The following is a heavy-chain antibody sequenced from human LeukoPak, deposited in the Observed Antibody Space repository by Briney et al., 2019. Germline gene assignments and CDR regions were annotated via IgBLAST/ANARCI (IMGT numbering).Heavy chain of an antibody. D-gene: IGHD1-26*01. V-gene: IGHV3-73*01. CDR1: GFTFSGSA. Sequence: PGGSLRLSCAASGFTFSGSAMHWVRQASGKGLEWVGRIRSKANSYATAYAASVKGRFTISRDDSKNTAYLQMNSLKTEDTAVYYCTVYMGDANPAVYYGMDVWGQGTTVTVSS. CDR3: TVYMGDANPAVYYGMDV. CDR2: IRSKANSYAT. J-gene: IGHJ6*02.